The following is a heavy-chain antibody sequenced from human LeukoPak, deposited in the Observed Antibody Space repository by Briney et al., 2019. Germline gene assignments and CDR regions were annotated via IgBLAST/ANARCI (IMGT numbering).Heavy chain of an antibody. CDR1: GYTFTSYA. V-gene: IGHV1-3*01. CDR2: INAGNANT. D-gene: IGHD3-10*01. J-gene: IGHJ4*02. Sequence: ASVKVSCKASGYTFTSYAMHWVRQAPGQRLEWMGWINAGNANTKYSQKFQGRVTITRDTSASTAYMELSSLRSEDTAVYYCARGVRITMVRGVIIRGPFDYWGQGTLVTVSS. CDR3: ARGVRITMVRGVIIRGPFDY.